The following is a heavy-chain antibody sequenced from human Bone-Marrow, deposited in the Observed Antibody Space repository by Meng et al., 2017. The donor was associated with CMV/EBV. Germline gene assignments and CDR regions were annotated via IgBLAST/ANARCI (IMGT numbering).Heavy chain of an antibody. D-gene: IGHD3-22*01. J-gene: IGHJ3*01. CDR2: INPDGGTT. V-gene: IGHV1-46*01. CDR1: GYTFITYY. CDR3: ARDLVGYDAFDV. Sequence: ASVKVSCKASGYTFITYYIHWVRQAPGQGLEWMGRINPDGGTTTYSQKFQGGVTLTSDTSTNTVYMELSRLRYEDTAVYYCARDLVGYDAFDVWGQGTRVTVSS.